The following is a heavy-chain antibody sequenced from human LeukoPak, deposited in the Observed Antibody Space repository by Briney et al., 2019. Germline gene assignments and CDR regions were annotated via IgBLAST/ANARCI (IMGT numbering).Heavy chain of an antibody. J-gene: IGHJ5*02. CDR1: GFTFSSYS. V-gene: IGHV3-21*01. CDR2: ISSSSSYI. CDR3: ARGRRIVLMVYSSFNWFDP. Sequence: GGSLRLSCAASGFTFSSYSMNWVRQAPGKGLEWVSSISSSSSYIYYADSVKGRFTISRDNAKNSLYLQMNSLRAEDTAVYYCARGRRIVLMVYSSFNWFDPWGQGTLVTASS. D-gene: IGHD2-8*01.